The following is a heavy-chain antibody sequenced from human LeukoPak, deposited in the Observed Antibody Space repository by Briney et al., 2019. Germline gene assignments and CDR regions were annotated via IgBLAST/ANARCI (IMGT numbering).Heavy chain of an antibody. D-gene: IGHD6-13*01. V-gene: IGHV3-30*03. CDR1: GFTFSSYG. Sequence: PGGSLRLSCAASGFTFSSYGMHWVRQAPGKGLEWVAVISYDGSNRYYADSVKGRFTISRDNSKNTLYLQMNSLRAEDTAVYYCARDWIQSSWYGTPLGYWGQGTLVTVSS. J-gene: IGHJ4*02. CDR2: ISYDGSNR. CDR3: ARDWIQSSWYGTPLGY.